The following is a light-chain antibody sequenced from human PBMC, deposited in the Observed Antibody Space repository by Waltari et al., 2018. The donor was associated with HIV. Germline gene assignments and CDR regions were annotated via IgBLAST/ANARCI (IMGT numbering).Light chain of an antibody. V-gene: IGKV4-1*01. J-gene: IGKJ4*01. Sequence: DIVMTQSPDSLAVSLGERATINCKSSQSVLSSSNNKNYLGWYQQKSGQPPKLLIYWASTRESGVPDRFSGSGSGTEFTLTISSLQAEDVAVYYCQQYYSTPLTFGGGTKVEIK. CDR3: QQYYSTPLT. CDR2: WAS. CDR1: QSVLSSSNNKNY.